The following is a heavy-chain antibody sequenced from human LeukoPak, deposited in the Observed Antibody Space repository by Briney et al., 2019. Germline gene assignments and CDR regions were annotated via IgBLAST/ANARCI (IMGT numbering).Heavy chain of an antibody. D-gene: IGHD5-18*01. CDR1: GFTFRKYV. Sequence: GGSLRLSCTASGFTFRKYVMAWVRQAPGKGLEWVSGINNHDGNTYNADSVRGRFTISRDNAKNSLYLQMNSLRAEDTAVYYCARRAMTERGVSYGLDYWGQGTLVTVSS. CDR2: INNHDGNT. J-gene: IGHJ4*02. CDR3: ARRAMTERGVSYGLDY. V-gene: IGHV3-21*01.